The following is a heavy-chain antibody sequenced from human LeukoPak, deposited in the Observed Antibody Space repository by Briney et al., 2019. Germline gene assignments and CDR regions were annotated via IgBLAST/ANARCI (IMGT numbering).Heavy chain of an antibody. CDR2: VYYTGDT. V-gene: IGHV4-39*07. D-gene: IGHD3-3*01. CDR1: GGSISSSSYY. J-gene: IGHJ5*02. CDR3: ARDHLANLASRLFDP. Sequence: SETLSLTCTVSGGSISSSSYYWGWIRQPPGKGLEWIGRVYYTGDTDYNPSLKSRVTISVDMSKTQFSLKLTSVAAADTAVYYCARDHLANLASRLFDPWGQGTLVTVSS.